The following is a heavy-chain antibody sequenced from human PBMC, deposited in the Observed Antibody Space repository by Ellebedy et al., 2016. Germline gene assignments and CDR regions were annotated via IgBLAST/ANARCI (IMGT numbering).Heavy chain of an antibody. CDR2: IVVGSGNT. V-gene: IGHV1-58*02. CDR3: ARAIVGATTGHHFDY. J-gene: IGHJ4*02. CDR1: GFTFTSSA. D-gene: IGHD1-26*01. Sequence: ASVKVSCKASGFTFTSSAMQWVRQARGQRLEWIGWIVVGSGNTNYAQKFQERVTITRDMSTSTAYMELSSLRSEDTAVYYCARAIVGATTGHHFDYWGLGTLVTVSS.